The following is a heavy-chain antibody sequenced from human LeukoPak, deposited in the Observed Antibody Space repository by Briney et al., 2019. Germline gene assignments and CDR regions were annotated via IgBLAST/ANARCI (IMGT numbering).Heavy chain of an antibody. D-gene: IGHD2-15*01. Sequence: ASVKVSCKASGYTFTSDINWVRQAPGQGLEWMGWMNPNSYNTGYAQKFQGRVTMTREISVSTAYMELTSLRSEDTAVYYCVRAAVSGYCSDGSCYRLDYWGQGTLLIVSS. J-gene: IGHJ4*02. CDR1: GYTFTSD. CDR2: MNPNSYNT. V-gene: IGHV1-8*01. CDR3: VRAAVSGYCSDGSCYRLDY.